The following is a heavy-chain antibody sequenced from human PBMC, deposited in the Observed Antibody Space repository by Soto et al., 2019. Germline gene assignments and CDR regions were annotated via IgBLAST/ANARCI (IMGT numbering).Heavy chain of an antibody. J-gene: IGHJ6*02. Sequence: GGSLRLSCAASGFTFSGSAMHWVRQASGKGLEWVGRIRSKANSYATAYAASVKGRFTISRDDSKNTAYLQMNSLKTEDTAVYYCTRRDYYGSGSYLDYYGMDVWGQGTTVTVSS. D-gene: IGHD3-10*01. V-gene: IGHV3-73*01. CDR3: TRRDYYGSGSYLDYYGMDV. CDR1: GFTFSGSA. CDR2: IRSKANSYAT.